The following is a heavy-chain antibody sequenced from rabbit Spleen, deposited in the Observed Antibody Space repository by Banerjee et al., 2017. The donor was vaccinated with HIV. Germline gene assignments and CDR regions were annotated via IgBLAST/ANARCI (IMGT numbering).Heavy chain of an antibody. V-gene: IGHV1S43*01. CDR3: ARHAGYAAYGYSTLDL. CDR1: GFSFSTDYY. CDR2: IYGEVIGNT. Sequence: QQQLEESGGGLVKPGGTLTLTCTASGFSFSTDYYVCWVRQAPGKGLESIACIYGEVIGNTYYASWVNGRFTISSDNAQNTVDLQMNSLTAADTATYFCARHAGYAAYGYSTLDLWGQGTLVTVS. J-gene: IGHJ4*01. D-gene: IGHD8-1*01.